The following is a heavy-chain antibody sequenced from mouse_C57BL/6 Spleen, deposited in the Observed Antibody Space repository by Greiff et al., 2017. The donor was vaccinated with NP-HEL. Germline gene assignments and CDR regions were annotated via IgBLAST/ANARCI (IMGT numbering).Heavy chain of an antibody. CDR3: TREMVTTRAWFAY. CDR1: VYTFTDYE. CDR2: IDPETGGT. J-gene: IGHJ3*01. D-gene: IGHD2-2*01. V-gene: IGHV1-15*01. Sequence: VQLQQSGAELVRPGASVTLSCKASVYTFTDYEMHWVKQTPVHGLEWIGAIDPETGGTAYNQKFKGKAILTADKSSSTAYMELRSLTSEDAAVYYCTREMVTTRAWFAYWGQGTLVTVSA.